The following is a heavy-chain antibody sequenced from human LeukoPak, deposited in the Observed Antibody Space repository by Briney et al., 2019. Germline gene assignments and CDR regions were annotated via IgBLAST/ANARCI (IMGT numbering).Heavy chain of an antibody. CDR3: ARDLRGGHFDY. CDR1: GFTFSSYA. CDR2: IKKDGSEK. Sequence: GGSLRLSCAASGFTFSSYAMSWVRQAPGKGLEWVANIKKDGSEKYYEDSVKGRFTISRDNAENSLYLQMNSLRAEDTAVYYCARDLRGGHFDYWGQGTLVTVSS. V-gene: IGHV3-7*01. J-gene: IGHJ4*02. D-gene: IGHD2-15*01.